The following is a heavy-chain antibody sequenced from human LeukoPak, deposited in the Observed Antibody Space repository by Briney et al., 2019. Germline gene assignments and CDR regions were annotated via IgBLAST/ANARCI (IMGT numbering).Heavy chain of an antibody. CDR3: AKDLRMAGSPLDY. D-gene: IGHD2-8*01. CDR1: GFTFSSYG. Sequence: GGSLRLSCAASGFTFSSYGMHWVRQAPGKGLEWVAFIRYDGSNKYYADSVKGRFTISRDNSKNTLYLQMNSLRAEDTAVYYCAKDLRMAGSPLDYWGQGTLVTVSS. V-gene: IGHV3-30*02. J-gene: IGHJ4*02. CDR2: IRYDGSNK.